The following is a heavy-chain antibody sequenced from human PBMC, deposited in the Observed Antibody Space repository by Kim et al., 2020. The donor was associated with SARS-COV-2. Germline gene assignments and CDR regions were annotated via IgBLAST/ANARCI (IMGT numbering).Heavy chain of an antibody. CDR1: GESFSDYS. D-gene: IGHD6-19*01. J-gene: IGHJ6*03. V-gene: IGHV4-34*01. Sequence: SETLSLTCAVFGESFSDYSWTWIRQSPGKGLEWIGEINQSGSTKYNPSLKSRVTISIDTSKNHFSLKVTSVTAAYTAIYYCARGRVGVLPSPILGLVPFWIYYYRDVWGKGAAVTVS. CDR3: ARGRVGVLPSPILGLVPFWIYYYRDV. CDR2: INQSGST.